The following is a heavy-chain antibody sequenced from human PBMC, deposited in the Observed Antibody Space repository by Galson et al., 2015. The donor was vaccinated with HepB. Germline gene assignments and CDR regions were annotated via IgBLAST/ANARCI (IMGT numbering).Heavy chain of an antibody. J-gene: IGHJ4*02. V-gene: IGHV3-23*01. D-gene: IGHD1-20*01. CDR2: IDGTGESR. CDR1: GFPFSSYA. Sequence: SLRLSCAASGFPFSSYAMSWVRQAPGKGLEWGSLIDGTGESREYADSVGGRFTISRDNSKYTLFLQMDSLRAEDTAFYFCEKMNSWRLPNYSFDYWGQGALVTGSS. CDR3: EKMNSWRLPNYSFDY.